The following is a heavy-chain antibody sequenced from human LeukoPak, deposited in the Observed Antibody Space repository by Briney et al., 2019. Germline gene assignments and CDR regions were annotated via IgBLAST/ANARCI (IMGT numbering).Heavy chain of an antibody. Sequence: PGGSLRLSCAPSGFTFSDFAMSWVRQSPGKGLEWVSSITTSGESTYYADSVKGWFAISRDNSGSTLYLQMNSLRIEDSAVYYCAKRLSRGYYGKLIFDYWGQGALVTVSS. CDR3: AKRLSRGYYGKLIFDY. V-gene: IGHV3-23*01. CDR1: GFTFSDFA. D-gene: IGHD2-15*01. J-gene: IGHJ4*02. CDR2: ITTSGEST.